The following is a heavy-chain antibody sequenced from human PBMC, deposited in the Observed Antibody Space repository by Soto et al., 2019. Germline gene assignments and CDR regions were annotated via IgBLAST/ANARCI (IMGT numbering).Heavy chain of an antibody. J-gene: IGHJ4*02. V-gene: IGHV4-30-2*01. CDR1: GGSISSGGYS. Sequence: SETLSLTCAVSGGSISSGGYSWSWFRQPPGKGLEWIGYIYHSGSTYYNPSLKSRATISVDRSKNQFSLKLSSVTAADTAVYYCARGNVVAIDYWGQGTLVTVSS. CDR2: IYHSGST. CDR3: ARGNVVAIDY. D-gene: IGHD2-21*01.